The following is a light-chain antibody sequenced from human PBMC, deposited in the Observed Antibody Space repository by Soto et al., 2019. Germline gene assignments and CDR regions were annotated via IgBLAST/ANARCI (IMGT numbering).Light chain of an antibody. CDR3: GYYTGSTTLGYV. CDR2: DVS. V-gene: IGLV2-14*01. J-gene: IGLJ1*01. Sequence: QSALTQPASVSGSPGQSITISCTGTGSDVGGFNFVSWYQQHPGKAPQLIIYDVSHRPAWVSNRFSGSKSGNTASLTISGLQAEDGAAYYCGYYTGSTTLGYVFGTGTKLTVL. CDR1: GSDVGGFNF.